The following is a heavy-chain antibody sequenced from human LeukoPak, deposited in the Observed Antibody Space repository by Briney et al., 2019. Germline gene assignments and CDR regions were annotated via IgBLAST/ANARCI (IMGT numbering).Heavy chain of an antibody. J-gene: IGHJ5*02. D-gene: IGHD3-10*01. Sequence: PSETLPLTCAVYVGSFSGYYWSGIGQPPGKGREWMGEINHSESTNYNPSIKSRGTISVDTSKNQLSLNLRSVTAADTAAYSCARNGFSYYGSARGWFEPSGQGNLVTASS. CDR1: VGSFSGYY. V-gene: IGHV4-34*01. CDR3: ARNGFSYYGSARGWFEP. CDR2: INHSEST.